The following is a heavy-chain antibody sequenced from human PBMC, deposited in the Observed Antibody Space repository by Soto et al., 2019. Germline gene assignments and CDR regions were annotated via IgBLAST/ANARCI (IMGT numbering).Heavy chain of an antibody. CDR3: ARGPVLPGATSWLDP. J-gene: IGHJ5*02. V-gene: IGHV1-69*01. CDR2: IIPMTGTP. Sequence: QVQLVQSGAEVKTPGSSVEVSCKASGGIFSSFSITWVRQVPGHGLEWMGGIIPMTGTPNYAEKFQGRLTLTEDACTRTAYLVLSSLKSEGTAVYYCARGPVLPGATSWLDPWGQGTVVIVSS. D-gene: IGHD2-2*01. CDR1: GGIFSSFS.